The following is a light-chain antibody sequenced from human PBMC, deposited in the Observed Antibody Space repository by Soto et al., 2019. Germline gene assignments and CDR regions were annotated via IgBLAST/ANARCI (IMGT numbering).Light chain of an antibody. CDR2: GAS. CDR3: QQYGSSPL. J-gene: IGKJ1*01. Sequence: EIVLTQSPGTLSLSPGERATLSCRASQSVSSSYLAWYQQKPGQAPRLLIYGASSRATGIPDRFSGSGSGTDFTLTISRLEPEDVALYYCQQYGSSPLFGQGTQVEIK. V-gene: IGKV3-20*01. CDR1: QSVSSSY.